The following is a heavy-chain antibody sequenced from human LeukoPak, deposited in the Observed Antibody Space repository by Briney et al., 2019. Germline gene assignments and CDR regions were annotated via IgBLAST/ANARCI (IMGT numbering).Heavy chain of an antibody. Sequence: PGRSLRLSCAASGFTFSNYGLHWVRQAPGKGLEWVAVIWPDGSNKYYAGSVKGRFTISRDDSKNTLYLQMNSLRAEDSAVYYCARVGRRIYDSSGYYDYWGQGTLVTVSS. D-gene: IGHD3-22*01. CDR2: IWPDGSNK. J-gene: IGHJ4*02. CDR1: GFTFSNYG. V-gene: IGHV3-33*01. CDR3: ARVGRRIYDSSGYYDY.